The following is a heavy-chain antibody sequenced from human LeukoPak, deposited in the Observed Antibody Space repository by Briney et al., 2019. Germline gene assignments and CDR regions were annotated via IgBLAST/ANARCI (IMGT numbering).Heavy chain of an antibody. V-gene: IGHV1-8*03. D-gene: IGHD3-9*01. J-gene: IGHJ5*02. Sequence: VASVKVSCKASGYTFTSYDINWVRQATGQGLEWMGWMNPNSGNTGYAQKFQGRVTITRNTSISTAYLDLSSLRSDDTAVYYCARGTISGSRSFDPWGQGTLVTVSS. CDR2: MNPNSGNT. CDR3: ARGTISGSRSFDP. CDR1: GYTFTSYD.